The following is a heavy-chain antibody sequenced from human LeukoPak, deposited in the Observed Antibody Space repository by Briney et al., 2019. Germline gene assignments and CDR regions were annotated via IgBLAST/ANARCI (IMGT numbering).Heavy chain of an antibody. CDR2: IYYSGST. V-gene: IGHV4-30-4*01. Sequence: SWIRQPPGKGLEWIGYIYYSGSTYYNPSLKSRVTISVDTSKNQFSLKLSSVTAADTAVYYCARYYDSSGYPPYYFDYWGQGTLVTVSS. D-gene: IGHD3-22*01. CDR3: ARYYDSSGYPPYYFDY. J-gene: IGHJ4*02.